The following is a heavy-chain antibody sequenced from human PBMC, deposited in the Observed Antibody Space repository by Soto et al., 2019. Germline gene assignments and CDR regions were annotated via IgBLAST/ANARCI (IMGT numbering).Heavy chain of an antibody. CDR2: IVVDSNTA. V-gene: IGHV1-69*06. D-gene: IGHD1-26*01. CDR1: GSTFNNFA. J-gene: IGHJ4*02. Sequence: QVVLLQSGAEVKEPGSSVRVSCQVSGSTFNNFAFSWVRQAPGHGPERMGGIVVDSNTAEYSQRFQDRVTITADTSTDTLYMELGSLTFEDTAVYYCARAIKRWEVNYYFDFWGQGTLVTVSS. CDR3: ARAIKRWEVNYYFDF.